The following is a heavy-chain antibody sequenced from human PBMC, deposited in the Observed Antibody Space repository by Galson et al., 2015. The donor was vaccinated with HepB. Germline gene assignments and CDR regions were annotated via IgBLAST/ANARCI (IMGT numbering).Heavy chain of an antibody. CDR2: IIPIFGTA. D-gene: IGHD3-22*01. CDR1: GGTFSSYA. V-gene: IGHV1-69*13. CDR3: ASKRPNYYDSSGYYYHAFDI. Sequence: SVKVSCKASGGTFSSYAISWVRQAPGQGLEWMGGIIPIFGTANYAQKFQGRVTITADESTSTAYMELSSLRSEDTAVYYCASKRPNYYDSSGYYYHAFDIWGQGTMVTVSS. J-gene: IGHJ3*02.